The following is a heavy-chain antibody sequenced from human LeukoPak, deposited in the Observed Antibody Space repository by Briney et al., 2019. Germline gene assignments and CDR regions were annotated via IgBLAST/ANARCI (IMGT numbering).Heavy chain of an antibody. V-gene: IGHV1-8*01. CDR2: MNPNSGNT. CDR3: ARALVSGWYLNY. Sequence: ASVKVSRKASGYTFTSYDINWVRQATGQGLEWMGWMNPNSGNTGYAQKFQGRVTMTRNTSISTAYMELSSLRSEDTAVYYCARALVSGWYLNYWGQGTLVTVSS. D-gene: IGHD6-19*01. CDR1: GYTFTSYD. J-gene: IGHJ4*02.